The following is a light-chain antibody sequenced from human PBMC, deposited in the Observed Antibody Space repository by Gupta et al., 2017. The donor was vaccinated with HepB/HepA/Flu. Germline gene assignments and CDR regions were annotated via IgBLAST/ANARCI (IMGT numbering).Light chain of an antibody. J-gene: IGKJ5*01. CDR1: QSVSSY. CDR2: DAS. CDR3: QQHSNWPTT. Sequence: EIVLTQSPATLSLSPGEEATLSCRASQSVSSYFAWYQQKPGQAPRLLIYDASNRATGIPARFSGSGSGTDFTLTISSLEPEDVAVYYCQQHSNWPTTFGQGTRLEI. V-gene: IGKV3-11*01.